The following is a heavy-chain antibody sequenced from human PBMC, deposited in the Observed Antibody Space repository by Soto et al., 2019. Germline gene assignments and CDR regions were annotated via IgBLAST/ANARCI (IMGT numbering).Heavy chain of an antibody. CDR2: LGGSGDST. J-gene: IGHJ3*02. CDR3: VKRSGQSNGIGAFDI. V-gene: IGHV3-23*01. D-gene: IGHD2-8*01. Sequence: EVQLLESGGGLVQPGGSLRVSCAASGVTFRSYAMCWVRQAPRKGLDWRSCLGGSGDSTYYADSVKGRFTTSRDNPKKSVNLQMNRRRAEDTAVYYFVKRSGQSNGIGAFDIRGQGAMVTVSS. CDR1: GVTFRSYA.